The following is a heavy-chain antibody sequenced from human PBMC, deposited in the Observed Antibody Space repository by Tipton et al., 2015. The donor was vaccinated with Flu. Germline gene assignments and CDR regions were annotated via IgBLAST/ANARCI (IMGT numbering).Heavy chain of an antibody. CDR2: INPNSGGT. CDR1: GYTFTGYY. CDR3: ARVYYYDSSGYYRPTYFDY. J-gene: IGHJ4*02. V-gene: IGHV1-2*02. D-gene: IGHD3-22*01. Sequence: QSEPEVKKPGASVKVSCKASGYTFTGYYMHWVRQAPGQGLEWMGWINPNSGGTNYAQKFQGRVTMTRDTSISTAYMELSRLRSDDTAVYYCARVYYYDSSGYYRPTYFDYWGQGTLVTVSS.